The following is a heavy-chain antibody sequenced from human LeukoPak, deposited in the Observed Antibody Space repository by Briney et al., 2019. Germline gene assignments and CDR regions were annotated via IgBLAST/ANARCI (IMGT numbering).Heavy chain of an antibody. Sequence: GGSLRLSCAASGFTFSNHWMHWVRQAPGKGLMWVSRINRGGSRTDYADSVRGRFTISRDDAKNTLYLQLNSLRAEDTAVYFCARGGSDTAMAHDYWGQGTLVTVSS. V-gene: IGHV3-74*01. CDR2: INRGGSRT. J-gene: IGHJ4*02. D-gene: IGHD5-18*01. CDR1: GFTFSNHW. CDR3: ARGGSDTAMAHDY.